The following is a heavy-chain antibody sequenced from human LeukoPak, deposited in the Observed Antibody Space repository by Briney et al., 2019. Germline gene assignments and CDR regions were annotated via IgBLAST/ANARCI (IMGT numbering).Heavy chain of an antibody. J-gene: IGHJ4*02. CDR3: ARAQDSSSWYLDS. D-gene: IGHD6-13*01. CDR2: LWYDGVNT. Sequence: GGSLRLSCAASGFSISTYGMHWVRQAPGKGLEWVGWLWYDGVNTYYAESVKGRFTISRDNSKNTLYLQMNSLRAEDAAVYYCARAQDSSSWYLDSWGQGTLVTVSS. V-gene: IGHV3-33*01. CDR1: GFSISTYG.